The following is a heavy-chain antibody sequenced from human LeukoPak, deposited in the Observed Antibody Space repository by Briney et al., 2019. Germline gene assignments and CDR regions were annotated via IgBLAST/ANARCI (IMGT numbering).Heavy chain of an antibody. CDR3: ARLLLWFGESPKYFDY. J-gene: IGHJ4*02. D-gene: IGHD3-10*01. CDR2: INHSGST. V-gene: IGHV4-34*01. Sequence: SETLSLTCAVYGGSFSGYYWSWIRQPPGKGLEWIGEINHSGSTNYNPSLKSRVTISVDTSKNQFSLKLSCVTAADTAVYYCARLLLWFGESPKYFDYWGQGTLVTVSS. CDR1: GGSFSGYY.